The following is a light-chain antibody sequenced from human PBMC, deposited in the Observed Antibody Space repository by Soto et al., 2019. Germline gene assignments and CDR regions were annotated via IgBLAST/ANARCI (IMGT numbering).Light chain of an antibody. CDR1: QAIGSY. J-gene: IGKJ3*01. Sequence: IQLTQSPSSLSASVGDTVTITCRASQAIGSYFAWYQQRPGTAPKLLIYSASTLHSGVPSRFSGSGSGTDFTLTISSLQPEDFATDYCQQVDSYPRTFGPGTTVEI. V-gene: IGKV1-9*01. CDR2: SAS. CDR3: QQVDSYPRT.